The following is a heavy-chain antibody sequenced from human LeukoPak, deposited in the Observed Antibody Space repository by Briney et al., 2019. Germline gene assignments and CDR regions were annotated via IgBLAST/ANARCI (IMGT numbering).Heavy chain of an antibody. V-gene: IGHV4-61*05. D-gene: IGHD3-10*01. Sequence: SETLSLTCTVSDGSLSSTIYYWGWIRQPPGKGLEWIGYIYYSGSTNYNPSLKSRVTISVDRSKNQFSLKLSSVAAADTAVYYCARGQGIYGSGTYYSSPFDYWGQGTLVTVSS. CDR1: DGSLSSTIYY. CDR2: IYYSGST. CDR3: ARGQGIYGSGTYYSSPFDY. J-gene: IGHJ4*02.